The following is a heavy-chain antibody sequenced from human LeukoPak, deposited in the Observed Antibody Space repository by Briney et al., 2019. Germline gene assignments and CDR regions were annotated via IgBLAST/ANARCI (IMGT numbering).Heavy chain of an antibody. CDR3: ARDRIAVADTDYYFDY. Sequence: GGSLRLSCAASGFTFGDYGMNWVRQVPGKGLEWVANIKQDGSEKYYVDSVKGRFTISRDNAKNSLYLQMNSLRAEDTAVYYCARDRIAVADTDYYFDYWGQGTLVTVSS. J-gene: IGHJ4*02. V-gene: IGHV3-7*01. CDR1: GFTFGDYG. D-gene: IGHD6-19*01. CDR2: IKQDGSEK.